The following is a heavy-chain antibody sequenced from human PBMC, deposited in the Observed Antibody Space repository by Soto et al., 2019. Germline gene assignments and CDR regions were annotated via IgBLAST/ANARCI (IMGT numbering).Heavy chain of an antibody. Sequence: QVQLVQSGAEVKKPGASVKVSCKASGYTFTSYDINWVRQATGQGLEWMGWMNLNSGNTGYAQNFQGRDTMTRNTSISTAYMELSSLGSEDTAVYYCARGPIRTTVTLKWFDPWGQGTLVTVSS. CDR1: GYTFTSYD. CDR2: MNLNSGNT. V-gene: IGHV1-8*01. J-gene: IGHJ5*02. D-gene: IGHD4-17*01. CDR3: ARGPIRTTVTLKWFDP.